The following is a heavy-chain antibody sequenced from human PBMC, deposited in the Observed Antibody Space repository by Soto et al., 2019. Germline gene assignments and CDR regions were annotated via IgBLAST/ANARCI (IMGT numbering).Heavy chain of an antibody. CDR3: AREIGYSSTWPSY. CDR2: IGFDGNND. D-gene: IGHD6-13*01. V-gene: IGHV3-33*08. Sequence: GGSMRLSCAASGFTFSSYAMSWVRQAPGKGLEWVAVIGFDGNNDYYANSVKGRFTISRDNSGNTLYLEMKSLRVEDTAVYYCAREIGYSSTWPSYWGPGTLVTVSS. J-gene: IGHJ4*02. CDR1: GFTFSSYA.